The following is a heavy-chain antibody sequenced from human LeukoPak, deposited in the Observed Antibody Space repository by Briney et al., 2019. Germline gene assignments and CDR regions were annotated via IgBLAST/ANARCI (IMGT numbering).Heavy chain of an antibody. CDR3: ARGRIVRGVTGRAFDI. Sequence: ASVKVSCKASGYTFTSYDINWVRQATGQGLEWMGWMNPNSGNTGYAQKFQGRVTMTRNTSISTAYMELSSLRSEDTAMYYCARGRIVRGVTGRAFDIWGQGTMVTVSS. D-gene: IGHD3-10*01. CDR2: MNPNSGNT. CDR1: GYTFTSYD. V-gene: IGHV1-8*01. J-gene: IGHJ3*02.